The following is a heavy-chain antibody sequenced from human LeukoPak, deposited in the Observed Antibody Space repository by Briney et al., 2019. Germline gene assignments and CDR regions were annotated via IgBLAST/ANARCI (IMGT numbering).Heavy chain of an antibody. CDR3: ATSGRIKRDAFDI. J-gene: IGHJ3*02. V-gene: IGHV3-30*03. CDR2: ISYDGSNK. D-gene: IGHD1-26*01. CDR1: GFTFSNYG. Sequence: PGGSLRLSCAASGFTFSNYGMHWVRQAPGKGLEGVAGISYDGSNKYNADSVKGRISISRDNSKNTLYLQMNSLRAEDTAVYYCATSGRIKRDAFDIWGQGTMVTVSS.